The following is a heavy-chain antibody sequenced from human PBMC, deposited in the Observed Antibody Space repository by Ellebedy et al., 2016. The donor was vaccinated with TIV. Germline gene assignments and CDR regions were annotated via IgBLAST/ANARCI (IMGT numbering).Heavy chain of an antibody. J-gene: IGHJ4*02. CDR3: VKDGGSSASLLGYFDY. CDR2: ISWGGGSI. V-gene: IGHV3-9*01. Sequence: PGGSLRLSCAASGFTFDDHAMHWVRQVPGKGLEWVSGISWGGGSIVYADSVKGRFTISRDNAKNSLFLQMSSLRADDTALYYCVKDGGSSASLLGYFDYWGQGAQVTVSS. CDR1: GFTFDDHA. D-gene: IGHD6-19*01.